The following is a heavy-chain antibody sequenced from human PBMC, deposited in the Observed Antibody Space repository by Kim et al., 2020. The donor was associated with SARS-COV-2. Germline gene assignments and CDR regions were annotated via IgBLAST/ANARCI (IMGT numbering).Heavy chain of an antibody. V-gene: IGHV3-15*01. J-gene: IGHJ4*02. Sequence: GGSLRLSCAASGFTFSNAWMSWVRQAPGKGLEWVGRIKSKTDGGTTDYAAPVKGRFTISRDDSKNTLYLQMNSLKTEDTAVYYCTTAYSWFGEPPAPYWGQGTLVTVSS. CDR2: IKSKTDGGTT. D-gene: IGHD3-10*01. CDR1: GFTFSNAW. CDR3: TTAYSWFGEPPAPY.